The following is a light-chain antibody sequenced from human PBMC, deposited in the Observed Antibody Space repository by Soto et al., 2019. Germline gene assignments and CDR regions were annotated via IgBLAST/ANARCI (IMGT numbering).Light chain of an antibody. CDR1: QSVRAS. V-gene: IGKV3-15*01. J-gene: IGKJ1*01. CDR3: QQYFHWPRT. CDR2: GAS. Sequence: EVVLTQSPATLSVSPGQSATLSCRASQSVRASLAWYRQKPGQAPRLLIYGASVRASGAPARFGGSGSETEFTLTITSLKSEDFAVYYCQQYFHWPRTFGQGTKVEV.